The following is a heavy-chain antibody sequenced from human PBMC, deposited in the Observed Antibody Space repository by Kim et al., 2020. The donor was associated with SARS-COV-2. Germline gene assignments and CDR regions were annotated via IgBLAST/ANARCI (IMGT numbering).Heavy chain of an antibody. CDR2: IKSKTDGGTT. Sequence: GGSLRLSCAASGFTFSNAWMSWVRQAPGKGLEWVGRIKSKTDGGTTDYAAPVKGRFTISRDDSKNTLYLQMNSLKTEDTAVYYCTTEIDCGNYCIYYYYGVDVWGQGTTVTVSS. CDR1: GFTFSNAW. V-gene: IGHV3-15*01. J-gene: IGHJ6*02. CDR3: TTEIDCGNYCIYYYYGVDV. D-gene: IGHD1-26*01.